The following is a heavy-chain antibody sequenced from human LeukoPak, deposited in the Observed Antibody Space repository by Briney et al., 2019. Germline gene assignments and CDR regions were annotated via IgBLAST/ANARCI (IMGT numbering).Heavy chain of an antibody. CDR1: GYTFSSYG. CDR3: ARDFTGGNYFNDY. J-gene: IGHJ4*02. CDR2: ISTYNGNT. V-gene: IGHV1-18*04. Sequence: ASVKVSCKASGYTFSSYGISWVRQAPGLGLEWMGWISTYNGNTNYAQNLQGRVTMTTDTSTSTAYTELRSLRSDDTAVYYCARDFTGGNYFNDYWGQGTLVTVSS. D-gene: IGHD1-26*01.